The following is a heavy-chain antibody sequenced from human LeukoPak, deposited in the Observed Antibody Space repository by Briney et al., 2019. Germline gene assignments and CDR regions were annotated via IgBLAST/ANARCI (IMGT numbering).Heavy chain of an antibody. Sequence: SETLSLTCTVSGGSISSGGYYWSWIRQPPGKGLEWIGYIYHSGSTYYNPSLKSRVTISVDRSKNQFSLKLSSVTAADTAVYYCARWRGSGYYHDAFDIWGQGTMVTVSS. V-gene: IGHV4-30-2*01. CDR1: GGSISSGGYY. D-gene: IGHD3-3*01. J-gene: IGHJ3*02. CDR2: IYHSGST. CDR3: ARWRGSGYYHDAFDI.